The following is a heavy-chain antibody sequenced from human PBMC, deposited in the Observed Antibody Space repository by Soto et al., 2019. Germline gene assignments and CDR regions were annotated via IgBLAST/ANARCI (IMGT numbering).Heavy chain of an antibody. Sequence: ASVKVSCKAFGYSFSTYGITWVRQAPGQGLEWMGWISAYNGDTNYAQILQGRVTMTTDTSTRTAYMELSSLRSEETAVYYCARGATYDYDWRRIWFDPWGQGTLVTVSS. CDR2: ISAYNGDT. CDR1: GYSFSTYG. CDR3: ARGATYDYDWRRIWFDP. V-gene: IGHV1-18*01. D-gene: IGHD3-22*01. J-gene: IGHJ5*02.